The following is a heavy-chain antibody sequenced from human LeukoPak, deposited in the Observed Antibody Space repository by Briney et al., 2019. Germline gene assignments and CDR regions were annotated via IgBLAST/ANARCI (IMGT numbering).Heavy chain of an antibody. V-gene: IGHV4-59*11. CDR1: GSSITSHF. CDR2: IHYSGST. J-gene: IGHJ5*01. CDR3: ARLVWLGESPGSWFDS. Sequence: PSETLSLTCSVSGSSITSHFWSWIRQPPGKGLEWIGYIHYSGSTNYNPSLKSRVTISPDTSKNQLFLKLNSVTAADTAVYYCARLVWLGESPGSWFDSWGQGTLVTVSS. D-gene: IGHD3-10*01.